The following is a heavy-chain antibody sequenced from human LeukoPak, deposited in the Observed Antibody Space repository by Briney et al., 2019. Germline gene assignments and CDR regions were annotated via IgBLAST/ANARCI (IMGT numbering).Heavy chain of an antibody. J-gene: IGHJ4*02. V-gene: IGHV4-61*02. CDR3: ARMARYYYGSGSYGGFDY. D-gene: IGHD3-10*01. CDR1: GGSISSGSYY. CDR2: IYTSGST. Sequence: SSETLSLTCTVSGGSISSGSYYWGWIRQPAGKGLEWIGRIYTSGSTNYNPSLKRRFTISVDTSKNQFSLKLSSVTAADTAVYYCARMARYYYGSGSYGGFDYWGQGTLVTVSS.